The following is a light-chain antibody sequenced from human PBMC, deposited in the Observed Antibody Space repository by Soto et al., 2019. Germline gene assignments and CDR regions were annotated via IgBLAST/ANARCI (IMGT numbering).Light chain of an antibody. CDR2: DVS. CDR1: SSDVGGYNY. CDR3: SSYTSSISYV. J-gene: IGLJ1*01. V-gene: IGLV2-14*03. Sequence: QSVLTQPASVSGSPGQSITIFCTGTSSDVGGYNYVSWYQSHPGEAPKLIIYDVSNRPSGVSDRFSGSKSGNTASLTISGLQAEDEADHYCSSYTSSISYVFGTGTRSPS.